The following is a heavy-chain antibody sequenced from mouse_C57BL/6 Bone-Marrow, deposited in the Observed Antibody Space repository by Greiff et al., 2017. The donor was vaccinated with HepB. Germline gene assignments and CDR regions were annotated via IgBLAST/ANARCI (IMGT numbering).Heavy chain of an antibody. Sequence: EVKLMESGGGLVQPGGSLKLSCAASGFTFSDYYMYWVRQTPEKRLEWVAYISNGGGSTYYPDTVKGRFTISRDNAKNTLYLQMSRLKSEDTDMYYCARHTYDGYYGFAYWGQGTLVTVSA. D-gene: IGHD2-3*01. J-gene: IGHJ3*01. CDR1: GFTFSDYY. V-gene: IGHV5-12*01. CDR3: ARHTYDGYYGFAY. CDR2: ISNGGGST.